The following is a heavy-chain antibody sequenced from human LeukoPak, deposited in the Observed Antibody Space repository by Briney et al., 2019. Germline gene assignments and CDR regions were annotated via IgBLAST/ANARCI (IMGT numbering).Heavy chain of an antibody. CDR2: IFYSGNT. Sequence: SETLSLTCTVSGGSISSNSYYWGWIRQPPGKGLEWIGYIFYSGNTNYNPSLKSRVTMSVDTSKNQFSLKLSSVTAADTALYYCARAFSYPYFDYWGQGTLVTVSS. CDR3: ARAFSYPYFDY. CDR1: GGSISSNSYY. J-gene: IGHJ4*02. V-gene: IGHV4-61*05.